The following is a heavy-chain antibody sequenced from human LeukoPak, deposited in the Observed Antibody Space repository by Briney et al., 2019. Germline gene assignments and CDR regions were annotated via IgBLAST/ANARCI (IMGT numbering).Heavy chain of an antibody. V-gene: IGHV6-1*01. CDR1: GGSISSNSAS. D-gene: IGHD3-10*01. J-gene: IGHJ6*02. Sequence: SQTLSLTCAISGGSISSNSASWDWIRQSPWRGLEWLGSTYYRSKSYNDYAVSGKIIITINPDTSKNQFSLQLNSVTPEDTAVYYCARIITMVRGVTPSNGMDVWGQGTTVTVSS. CDR3: ARIITMVRGVTPSNGMDV. CDR2: TYYRSKSYN.